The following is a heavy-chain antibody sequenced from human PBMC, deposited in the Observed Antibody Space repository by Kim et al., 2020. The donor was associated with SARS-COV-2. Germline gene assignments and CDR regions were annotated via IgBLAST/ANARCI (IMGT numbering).Heavy chain of an antibody. J-gene: IGHJ4*02. CDR3: ARESDSYNRNWYFSY. D-gene: IGHD1-20*01. CDR1: GYSFVDYG. Sequence: ASVKVSCKASGYSFVDYGISWVRRAPGQGLEWMGWISAYTGDTKSAEKLQGRVSLTRDTSTNTVYMELRNLRSDDTAVYYCARESDSYNRNWYFSYWGQG. V-gene: IGHV1-18*01. CDR2: ISAYTGDT.